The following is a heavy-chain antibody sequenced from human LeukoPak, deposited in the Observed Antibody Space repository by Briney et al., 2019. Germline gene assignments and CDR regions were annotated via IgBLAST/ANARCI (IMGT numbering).Heavy chain of an antibody. V-gene: IGHV3-30-3*01. CDR1: GLTFSSYA. CDR3: ARERVELLYNYFDY. CDR2: ISYDGSNK. J-gene: IGHJ4*02. Sequence: GGSLRLSCAASGLTFSSYAMHWVRQAPGKGLEWVAVISYDGSNKYYADSVKGRFTISRDNSKNTLYLQMNSLRAEDTAVYYCARERVELLYNYFDYWGQGTLVTVSS. D-gene: IGHD1-26*01.